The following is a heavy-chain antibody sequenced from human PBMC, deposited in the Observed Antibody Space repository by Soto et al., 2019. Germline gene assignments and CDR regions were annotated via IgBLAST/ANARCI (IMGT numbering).Heavy chain of an antibody. J-gene: IGHJ6*02. CDR2: LWAGGNIA. Sequence: QVQLVESGGNVVQPGRSLRLSCAASGFSFSYHGMHWVRQAPGKGLEWVAHLWAGGNIAYYAYSVKGRFTISSDHSKNTLYQQMNSLGVEGKAVYSREAQQLANYGMDVWGQGTTVTVSS. CDR3: EAQQLANYGMDV. D-gene: IGHD6-13*01. V-gene: IGHV3-33*01. CDR1: GFSFSYHG.